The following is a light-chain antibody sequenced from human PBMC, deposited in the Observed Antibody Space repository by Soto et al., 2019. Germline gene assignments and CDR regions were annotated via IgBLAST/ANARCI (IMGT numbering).Light chain of an antibody. Sequence: NHLTHSPSSLSSSVGDRVTITCRASQGIDTSLAWYQQKPGKAPKLLIYAPSNFQSGVPSRFSGSGSGTHFTLTISSLQHEDFATYYCQQLNGYPITFGQGTRLEIK. CDR3: QQLNGYPIT. CDR2: APS. CDR1: QGIDTS. V-gene: IGKV1-9*01. J-gene: IGKJ5*01.